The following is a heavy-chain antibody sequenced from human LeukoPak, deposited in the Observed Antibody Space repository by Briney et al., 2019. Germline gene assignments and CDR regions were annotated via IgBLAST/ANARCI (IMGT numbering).Heavy chain of an antibody. J-gene: IGHJ6*02. V-gene: IGHV3-11*01. CDR2: IYSSGDTM. Sequence: GGSLRLSCAASGFTFSDHYMSWIRQAPGKGLEWVSYIYSSGDTMYYADSVKGRFTISRDNAANSLYLQMNSLRAEDTAVYYCARGHYGLDVWGQGTTVTVSS. CDR1: GFTFSDHY. CDR3: ARGHYGLDV.